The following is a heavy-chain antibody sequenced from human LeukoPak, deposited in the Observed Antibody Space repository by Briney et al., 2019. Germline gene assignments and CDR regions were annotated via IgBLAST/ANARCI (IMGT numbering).Heavy chain of an antibody. Sequence: GESLKISCKGSGYKFTNYWIAWVRQMPGQGLEWLGIIYPRDSDTRYSPSFQGQVTISADKSISTAYLQWSSLKASDTAMYYCARPIVDSSGYYYFDYWGQGTLVTVSS. V-gene: IGHV5-51*01. CDR2: IYPRDSDT. CDR1: GYKFTNYW. J-gene: IGHJ4*02. CDR3: ARPIVDSSGYYYFDY. D-gene: IGHD3-22*01.